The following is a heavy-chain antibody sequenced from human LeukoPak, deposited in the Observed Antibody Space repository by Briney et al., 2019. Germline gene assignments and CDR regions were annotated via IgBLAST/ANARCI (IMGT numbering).Heavy chain of an antibody. D-gene: IGHD6-6*01. J-gene: IGHJ5*02. CDR3: ARGGGPRPGGWFDP. V-gene: IGHV1-2*02. Sequence: ASVKVSCKASGYTFTGYFMHWVRPAPGQGLEWMGWINPNSGGTNYAQKFQGRVTMTRDTSISTAYMELSRLRSDDTAVYYCARGGGPRPGGWFDPWGQGTLVTVSS. CDR1: GYTFTGYF. CDR2: INPNSGGT.